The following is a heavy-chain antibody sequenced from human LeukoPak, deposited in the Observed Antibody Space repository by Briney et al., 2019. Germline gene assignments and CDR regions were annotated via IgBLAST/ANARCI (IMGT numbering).Heavy chain of an antibody. CDR2: ISAYNGNT. CDR3: ARSFITIFGVVTMADY. D-gene: IGHD3-3*01. Sequence: ASVKVSCKASGYTFTSYGISWVRQAPGQGLESKGWISAYNGNTNYAQKLQGRVTMTTDTSTSTAYMELRSLRSDDTAVYYCARSFITIFGVVTMADYWGQGTLVTVSS. V-gene: IGHV1-18*01. J-gene: IGHJ4*02. CDR1: GYTFTSYG.